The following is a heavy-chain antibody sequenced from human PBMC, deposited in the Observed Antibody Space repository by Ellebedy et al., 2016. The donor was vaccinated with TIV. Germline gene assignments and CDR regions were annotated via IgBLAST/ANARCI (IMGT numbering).Heavy chain of an antibody. CDR2: IWFDGSHT. V-gene: IGHV3-33*01. CDR3: TTDRSASPFDY. CDR1: GFTFRTYG. Sequence: GESLKIPCAAFGFTFRTYGMHWVRQAPGKGLDWVAVIWFDGSHTINEDSVKGRFTIPKDNSKNTLYLQMNSLRVEDTAVYYCTTDRSASPFDYWGQGTLVTVSS. J-gene: IGHJ4*02.